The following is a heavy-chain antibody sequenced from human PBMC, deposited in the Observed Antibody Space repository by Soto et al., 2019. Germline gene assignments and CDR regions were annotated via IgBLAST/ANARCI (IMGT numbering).Heavy chain of an antibody. V-gene: IGHV3-33*01. J-gene: IGHJ5*02. CDR3: ASSIS. CDR1: GFIFSSYG. CDR2: IWYDGSNK. Sequence: LRLSCEASGFIFSSYGMHWVRQAPGKGLEWVAVIWYDGSNKNYADSVKGRFTITRDNSKNTLYLQMNSLRAEDTAVYYCASSISWGQGTLVTVSS.